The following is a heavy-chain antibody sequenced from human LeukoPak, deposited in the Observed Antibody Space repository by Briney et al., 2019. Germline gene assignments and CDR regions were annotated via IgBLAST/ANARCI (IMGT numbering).Heavy chain of an antibody. V-gene: IGHV4-39*07. CDR2: IYYSGST. D-gene: IGHD5-24*01. Sequence: SETLSLTCTVSGGSISSSSYYWGWIRQPPGKGLEWIGSIYYSGSTYYNPSLKSRVTISVDTSKNQFSLKLSSVTAAETAVYYCAREGRYRYGYNEYHSYMDIWGKGTTVTISS. CDR3: AREGRYRYGYNEYHSYMDI. J-gene: IGHJ6*03. CDR1: GGSISSSSYY.